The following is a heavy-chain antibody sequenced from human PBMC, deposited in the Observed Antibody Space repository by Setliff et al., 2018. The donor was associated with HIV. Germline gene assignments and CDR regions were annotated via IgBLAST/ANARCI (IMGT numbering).Heavy chain of an antibody. CDR1: GYTFSAHY. J-gene: IGHJ4*02. CDR2: IGPNSGDT. D-gene: IGHD2-15*01. V-gene: IGHV1-2*02. CDR3: VKRAGGYYDY. Sequence: ASVKVSCKTSGYTFSAHYIHWVRQAPGQGLEWMGWIGPNSGDTNYAQKFQGRVTMARDTSISTAYMELNRLTSDDTALYYCVKRAGGYYDYWSQGALVTVSS.